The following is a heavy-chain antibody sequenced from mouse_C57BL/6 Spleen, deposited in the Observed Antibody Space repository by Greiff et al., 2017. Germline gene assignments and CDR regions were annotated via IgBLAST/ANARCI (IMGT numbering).Heavy chain of an antibody. CDR2: FHPYNDDT. CDR1: GYTFTTYP. Sequence: QVTLKESGAELVKPGASVKMSCKASGYTFTTYPIEWMKQNPGKSLEWIGNFHPYNDDTKYNEKFKGKATLTVEKSSSTVYLELSRLTSDDSAVYYCARGGLKDYFDYWGQGTTLTVSS. CDR3: ARGGLKDYFDY. J-gene: IGHJ2*01. V-gene: IGHV1-47*01. D-gene: IGHD1-3*01.